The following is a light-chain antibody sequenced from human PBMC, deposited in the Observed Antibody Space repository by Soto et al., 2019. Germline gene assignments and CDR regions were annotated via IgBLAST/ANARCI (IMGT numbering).Light chain of an antibody. CDR1: QNINIF. J-gene: IGKJ4*01. Sequence: DSQVTQSPSSLSASVGDRVTITCRTSQNINIFLNWYQQKPGRAPMVLISAASNWETGVPSRFSGSGSGTDFTFTISSLQPEDIATYYCQQYDNLPLTFGGGTKVDIK. CDR2: AAS. V-gene: IGKV1-33*01. CDR3: QQYDNLPLT.